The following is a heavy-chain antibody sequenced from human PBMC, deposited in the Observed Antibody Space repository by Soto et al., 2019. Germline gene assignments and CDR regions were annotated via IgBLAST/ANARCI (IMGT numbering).Heavy chain of an antibody. Sequence: PSETLSLTCAVSGGSISSGGYSWSWIRQPPGKGLEWIGYFYHSGSTNYNPSLKSRVTMSVDRSKNQFSLKLTSVTAADTAVYYCASTFPTVTTSWYFDLWGRGTLVTVS. CDR1: GGSISSGGYS. J-gene: IGHJ2*01. V-gene: IGHV4-30-2*01. CDR2: FYHSGST. D-gene: IGHD4-17*01. CDR3: ASTFPTVTTSWYFDL.